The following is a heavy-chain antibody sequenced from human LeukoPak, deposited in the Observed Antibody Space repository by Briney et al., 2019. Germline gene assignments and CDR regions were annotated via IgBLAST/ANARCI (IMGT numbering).Heavy chain of an antibody. CDR1: GFTFSSYG. Sequence: PGGSLRLSCAASGFTFSSYGMSWVRQAPGEGLDWVSGISGSGGSTYYADSVKGRFTISRDNSKNTLYLQMNSLRAEDTAVYYCAKDQSAGWYSDCWGQGTLVTVSS. CDR2: ISGSGGST. J-gene: IGHJ4*02. V-gene: IGHV3-23*01. D-gene: IGHD6-19*01. CDR3: AKDQSAGWYSDC.